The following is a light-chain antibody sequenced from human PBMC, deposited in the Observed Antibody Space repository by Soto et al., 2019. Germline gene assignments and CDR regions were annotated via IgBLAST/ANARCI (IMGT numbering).Light chain of an antibody. CDR2: LGS. CDR3: MQALQTHGT. CDR1: QSLLHSNGYNY. J-gene: IGKJ1*01. V-gene: IGKV2-28*01. Sequence: DILMTHSPLSLPVTPGEPAGISCRSSQSLLHSNGYNYLDWYLQKPGQSPQLLIYLGSNRASGVPDRFSGSGSGNDFTLKTSRVEAEDVGVYYCMQALQTHGTVVQGTKVDIX.